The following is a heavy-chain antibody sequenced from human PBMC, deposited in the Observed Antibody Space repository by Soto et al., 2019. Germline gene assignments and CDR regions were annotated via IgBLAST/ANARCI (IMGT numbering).Heavy chain of an antibody. Sequence: QLQLQESGPGLVKPSETLSLTCTVSGGSISSSSYYWGWIRQPPGKGLEWLGSIYYSGSTYYNPSLKSRVTISVDTSKNQFSLKLSSVTAADTAVYYCARVGSSSYEYYYGMDVWGQGTTVTVSS. J-gene: IGHJ6*02. D-gene: IGHD6-6*01. CDR2: IYYSGST. CDR3: ARVGSSSYEYYYGMDV. CDR1: GGSISSSSYY. V-gene: IGHV4-39*01.